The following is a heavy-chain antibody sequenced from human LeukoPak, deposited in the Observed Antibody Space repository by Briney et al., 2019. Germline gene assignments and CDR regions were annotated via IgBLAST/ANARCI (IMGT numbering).Heavy chain of an antibody. Sequence: GRSLRLSCAASGFTFSSYGMHWVRQAPGKGLEWVAVISYDGSNKYYADSVKGRFTISRDNSKNTLYLQMNGLRAEDTAVYYCAKDSDMGFDYWGQGTLVTVSS. CDR2: ISYDGSNK. CDR1: GFTFSSYG. J-gene: IGHJ4*02. V-gene: IGHV3-30*18. CDR3: AKDSDMGFDY. D-gene: IGHD3-16*01.